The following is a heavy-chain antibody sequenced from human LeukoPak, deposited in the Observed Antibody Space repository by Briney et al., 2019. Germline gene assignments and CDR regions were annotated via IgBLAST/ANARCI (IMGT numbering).Heavy chain of an antibody. CDR2: IYTSGST. Sequence: SETLSLTCTVSGGSISNFYWSWIRPPAGKGLEWIGRIYTSGSTNYNPSLKSRVTMSVDKSKNQFSLKLSSVTAADTAVYYCARARRDSVGELNYFDYWGQGTLLTVSS. D-gene: IGHD1-7*01. V-gene: IGHV4-4*07. CDR3: ARARRDSVGELNYFDY. J-gene: IGHJ4*02. CDR1: GGSISNFY.